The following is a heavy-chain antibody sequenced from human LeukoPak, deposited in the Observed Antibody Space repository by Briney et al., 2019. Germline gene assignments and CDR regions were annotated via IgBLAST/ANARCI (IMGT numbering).Heavy chain of an antibody. Sequence: GGSLRLSCAASGITFSSHAMTWVRQAPGKGLEWVSYISSSSGTIHYADSVKGRFTISRDNAKNSLYLQMNSLRDEDTAVYYCARAWELDSWGQGTLVTVSS. CDR3: ARAWELDS. V-gene: IGHV3-48*02. J-gene: IGHJ4*02. CDR2: ISSSSGTI. D-gene: IGHD1-26*01. CDR1: GITFSSHA.